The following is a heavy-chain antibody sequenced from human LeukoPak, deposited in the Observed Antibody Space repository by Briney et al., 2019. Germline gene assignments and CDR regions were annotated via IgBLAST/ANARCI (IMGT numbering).Heavy chain of an antibody. D-gene: IGHD2-2*01. CDR2: IIPIFGTA. CDR3: ARDTGYCSSTSCYDSRWFDP. CDR1: GGTFSSYA. J-gene: IGHJ5*02. V-gene: IGHV1-69*13. Sequence: SVKVSCKASGGTFSSYAISWVRQAPGQGLEWMGGIIPIFGTANYAQKFQGRVTITADESTSTAYMELSSLRSEDTAVYYCARDTGYCSSTSCYDSRWFDPWGQGTLVTVSS.